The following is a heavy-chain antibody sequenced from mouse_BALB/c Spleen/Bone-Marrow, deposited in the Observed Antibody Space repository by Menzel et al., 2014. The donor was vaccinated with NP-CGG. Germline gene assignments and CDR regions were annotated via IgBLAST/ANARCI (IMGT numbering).Heavy chain of an antibody. D-gene: IGHD2-4*01. Sequence: EVKLVESGGGLVQPGGSRKLSCAASGFTFSSFGMHWVRQAPEKGLDWVAYISSGSFTIYYADTVKGRFTISRDNPKNTLFLQMTSLRSEDTAMYYCARGYYDYDGGYYYAMDYWGQGTSVTVSS. V-gene: IGHV5-17*02. CDR3: ARGYYDYDGGYYYAMDY. CDR1: GFTFSSFG. J-gene: IGHJ4*01. CDR2: ISSGSFTI.